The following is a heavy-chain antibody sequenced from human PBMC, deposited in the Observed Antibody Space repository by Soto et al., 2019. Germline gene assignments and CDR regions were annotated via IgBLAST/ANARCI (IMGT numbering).Heavy chain of an antibody. Sequence: PGGSLRLSCAASGFTFSSYGMHWVRQAPGKGLEWVAVIWYDGSNKYYADSVKGRFTISRDNSKNTLYLQMNSLRAEDTALYYCARDHYYDSSGYYALDYWGQGTLVTVSS. CDR3: ARDHYYDSSGYYALDY. CDR1: GFTFSSYG. D-gene: IGHD3-22*01. CDR2: IWYDGSNK. J-gene: IGHJ4*02. V-gene: IGHV3-33*01.